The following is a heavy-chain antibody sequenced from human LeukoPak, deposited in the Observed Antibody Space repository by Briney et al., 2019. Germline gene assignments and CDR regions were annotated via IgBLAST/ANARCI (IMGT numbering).Heavy chain of an antibody. J-gene: IGHJ6*02. CDR2: ISSNGGST. Sequence: PGGSLRLSCAASGFTFSSYAMHWVRQAPGKGLEYVSAISSNGGSTYYANSVKGRFTISRDNSKNTLYLQMGSLRAEDMAVYYCARVFLGGYYGMDVWGQGTTVTVSS. CDR1: GFTFSSYA. D-gene: IGHD3-16*01. V-gene: IGHV3-64*01. CDR3: ARVFLGGYYGMDV.